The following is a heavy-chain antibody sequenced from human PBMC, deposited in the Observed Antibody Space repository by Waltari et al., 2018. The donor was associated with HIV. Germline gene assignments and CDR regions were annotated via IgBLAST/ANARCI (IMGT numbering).Heavy chain of an antibody. D-gene: IGHD1-20*01. J-gene: IGHJ4*02. CDR1: GYSFGSYG. V-gene: IGHV3-48*04. Sequence: EVPLVESGGGLAQPGGSLVVSCAGSGYSFGSYGMNWVRKAPGQGLNWISFSSSDSSIIFEADSVEGRFAISRDNAKNSLYLQMNGLRPEDTGVYFCARDIKVAGGQVLRPRYFDYWGQGTPVTVSS. CDR3: ARDIKVAGGQVLRPRYFDY. CDR2: SSSDSSII.